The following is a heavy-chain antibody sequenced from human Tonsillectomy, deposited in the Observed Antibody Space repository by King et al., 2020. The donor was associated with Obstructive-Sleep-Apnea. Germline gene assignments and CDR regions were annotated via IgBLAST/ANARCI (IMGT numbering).Heavy chain of an antibody. J-gene: IGHJ4*02. CDR1: GFTFSRSG. CDR2: IRYDGSNK. V-gene: IGHV3-30*02. CDR3: AKGYCSSTSCYAPFDY. Sequence: QLVQSGGGVVQPGGSLRLSCAASGFTFSRSGLHWVRQAPGKGLEWVAFIRYDGSNKYYADSVKGRFTISRDNSKNTLYLQMNSLRAEDTAVYYCAKGYCSSTSCYAPFDYWGQGTLVTVSS. D-gene: IGHD2-2*01.